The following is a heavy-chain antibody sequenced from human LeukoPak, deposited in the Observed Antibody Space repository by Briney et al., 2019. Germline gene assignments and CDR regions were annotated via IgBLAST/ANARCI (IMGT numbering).Heavy chain of an antibody. D-gene: IGHD3-10*01. CDR2: ISSSGSTI. CDR3: RAYYGSGRQSFDY. CDR1: GFTFSSYE. J-gene: IGHJ4*02. Sequence: GGSLRLSCAASGFTFSSYEMNWVRQAPGKGLEWVSYISSSGSTINYADSVKGRFTISRDNAKNSLYLQMNSLRAEDTAVYYCRAYYGSGRQSFDYWGQGTLVTVSS. V-gene: IGHV3-48*03.